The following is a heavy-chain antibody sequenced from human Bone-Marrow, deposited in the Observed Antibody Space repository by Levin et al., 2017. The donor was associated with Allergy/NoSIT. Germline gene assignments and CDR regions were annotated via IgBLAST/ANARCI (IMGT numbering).Heavy chain of an antibody. CDR3: VRWIIGVYDN. CDR2: ISPDTGDT. CDR1: GYSFTGYN. D-gene: IGHD2-2*03. V-gene: IGHV1-2*06. Sequence: RASVKVSCKTSGYSFTGYNVNWVRQAPGQGLEWMGRISPDTGDTTYAEKFKGRVSMTSNATSRTAYMELTRLRSDDTALYFCVRWIIGVYDNWGQGTQVTVSS. J-gene: IGHJ4*02.